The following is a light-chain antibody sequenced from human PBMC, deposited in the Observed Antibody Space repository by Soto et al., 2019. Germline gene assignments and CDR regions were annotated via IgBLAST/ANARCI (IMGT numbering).Light chain of an antibody. CDR1: SSDVGGYDY. CDR3: ISYTRSSTLDVV. J-gene: IGLJ2*01. V-gene: IGLV2-14*01. Sequence: QSVLTQPASVSGSPGQSITISCTGTSSDVGGYDYVSWYQQHPGKAPKLMIYDVSSRPSGVSNRFSGSKSGNTASLTISGLQAEDEAEYYCISYTRSSTLDVVFGGGTKLTVL. CDR2: DVS.